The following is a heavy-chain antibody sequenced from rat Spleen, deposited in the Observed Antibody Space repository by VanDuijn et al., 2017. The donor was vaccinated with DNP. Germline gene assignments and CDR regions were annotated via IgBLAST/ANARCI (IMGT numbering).Heavy chain of an antibody. V-gene: IGHV5-31*01. CDR1: GFTFNNYW. CDR2: ITSSGGST. Sequence: EVQLVESGGDLVQPGRSLKLSCVASGFTFNNYWMTWIRPVPGKGLEWVASITSSGGSTYYPDSVKGRFTISRDNAKNTLYLQMNSLRSEDTATYYCARGGMDAWGQGTSVTVSS. CDR3: ARGGMDA. J-gene: IGHJ4*01.